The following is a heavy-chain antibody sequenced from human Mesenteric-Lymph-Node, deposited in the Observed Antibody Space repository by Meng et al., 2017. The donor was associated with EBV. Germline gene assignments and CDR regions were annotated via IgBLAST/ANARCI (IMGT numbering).Heavy chain of an antibody. Sequence: EVNLVESGGGLVQPGGSLRPSCAASGFTFSTYTMNWVRQAPGKGLEWVSSSAGSSGNTYYADSVRGRFTISRDNAKNSLYLQMNSLGVEDTAVYYCARALYCGVDCYGFYAFDIWGQGAMVTVSS. CDR3: ARALYCGVDCYGFYAFDI. CDR2: SAGSSGNT. D-gene: IGHD2-21*01. J-gene: IGHJ3*02. V-gene: IGHV3-21*01. CDR1: GFTFSTYT.